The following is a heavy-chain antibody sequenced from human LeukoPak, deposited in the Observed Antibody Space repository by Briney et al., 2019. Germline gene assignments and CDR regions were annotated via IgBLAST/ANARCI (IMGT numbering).Heavy chain of an antibody. Sequence: ASVKVSCKASGYTFTNYGISWVRHAPGQGLEWMGWTSAYNGNTKYAQKLQGRVTMTTDTSTSTAHMELRSLRSDDTAVYYCARYSGTYHHYYYYGMDVWGQGTTVTVSS. V-gene: IGHV1-18*01. CDR1: GYTFTNYG. CDR3: ARYSGTYHHYYYYGMDV. D-gene: IGHD1-26*01. CDR2: TSAYNGNT. J-gene: IGHJ6*02.